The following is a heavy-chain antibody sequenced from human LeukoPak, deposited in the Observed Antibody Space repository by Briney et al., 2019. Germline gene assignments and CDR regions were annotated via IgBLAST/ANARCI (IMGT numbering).Heavy chain of an antibody. CDR1: VGTFSSYA. Sequence: SVKVSCKASVGTFSSYAISWVRQAPGQGLEWMGGIIPIFGTANYAQKFQGRVTITTDESTSTAYMELSSLRSEDTAVYYCARAPLGYCSSTSCPGDYWGQGTLVTVSS. J-gene: IGHJ4*02. V-gene: IGHV1-69*05. CDR2: IIPIFGTA. CDR3: ARAPLGYCSSTSCPGDY. D-gene: IGHD2-2*01.